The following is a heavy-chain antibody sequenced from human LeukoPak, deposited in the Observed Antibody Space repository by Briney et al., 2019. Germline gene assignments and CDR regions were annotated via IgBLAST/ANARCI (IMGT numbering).Heavy chain of an antibody. CDR3: ARHDLGEYSSVWCYFDY. CDR1: GGSISSGTYY. J-gene: IGHJ4*02. D-gene: IGHD6-19*01. Sequence: SETLSLTCIVSGGSISSGTYYWGWIRQPPGKGLEWIGRIYYSGSTYYNPSLKSRVTISVDTSKNQFSLKLSSVTAADTAVYYRARHDLGEYSSVWCYFDYWGQGTLVTVSS. V-gene: IGHV4-39*01. CDR2: IYYSGST.